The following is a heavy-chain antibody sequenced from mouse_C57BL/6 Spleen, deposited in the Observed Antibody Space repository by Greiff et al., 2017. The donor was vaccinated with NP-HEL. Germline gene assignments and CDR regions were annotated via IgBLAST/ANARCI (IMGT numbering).Heavy chain of an antibody. J-gene: IGHJ2*01. CDR1: GYAFSSYW. CDR2: IYPGDGDT. D-gene: IGHD1-1*01. Sequence: VQLKQSGAELVKPGASVKISCKASGYAFSSYWMNWVKQRPGKGLEWIGQIYPGDGDTNYNGKFKGKATLTADKSSSTAYMQLSSLTSEDSAVYFCARMNYGSSFFDYWGQGTTLTVSS. CDR3: ARMNYGSSFFDY. V-gene: IGHV1-80*01.